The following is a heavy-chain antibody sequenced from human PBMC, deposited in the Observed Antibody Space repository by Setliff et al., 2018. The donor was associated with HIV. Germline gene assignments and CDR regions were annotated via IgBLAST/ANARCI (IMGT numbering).Heavy chain of an antibody. Sequence: GASVKVSCKASGGTFSTHAINWVRQAPGQGLEWMGGIIPTFGTTHYAQKFQGRVTITTDESTNTAYMELGSPRSEDTAVYYCASVPMEYSGYNSDSGSYYYHYGLDVWGQGTTVTVSS. J-gene: IGHJ6*02. CDR2: IIPTFGTT. V-gene: IGHV1-69*05. CDR1: GGTFSTHA. CDR3: ASVPMEYSGYNSDSGSYYYHYGLDV. D-gene: IGHD5-12*01.